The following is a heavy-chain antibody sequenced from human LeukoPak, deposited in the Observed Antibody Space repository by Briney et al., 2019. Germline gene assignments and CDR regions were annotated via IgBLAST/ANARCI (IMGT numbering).Heavy chain of an antibody. J-gene: IGHJ4*02. CDR3: ARETRYCSSTSCYKGYYFDY. Sequence: PGGSLRLSCAASGFTVSSNYMSWVRQAPGKGLEWVSVIYSGGSTYYADSVRGRFTISRDNSKNTLYLQMNSLRAEDTAVYYCARETRYCSSTSCYKGYYFDYWGQGTLVTVSS. D-gene: IGHD2-2*02. CDR2: IYSGGST. CDR1: GFTVSSNY. V-gene: IGHV3-66*01.